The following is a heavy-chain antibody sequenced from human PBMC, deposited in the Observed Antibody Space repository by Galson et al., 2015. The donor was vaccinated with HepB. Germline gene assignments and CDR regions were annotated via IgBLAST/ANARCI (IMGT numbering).Heavy chain of an antibody. CDR3: VREVRNGWYYFDA. CDR2: IWKDGTNK. J-gene: IGHJ4*02. Sequence: SLRLSCAASEFTFSDYGMHWVRQAPGKGLEWVALIWKDGTNKYYADSGKGRFTISRDNSENMLYLQMNSLRAEDSAVYYCVREVRNGWYYFDAGGQGAQVTVSS. V-gene: IGHV3-33*01. CDR1: EFTFSDYG. D-gene: IGHD6-19*01.